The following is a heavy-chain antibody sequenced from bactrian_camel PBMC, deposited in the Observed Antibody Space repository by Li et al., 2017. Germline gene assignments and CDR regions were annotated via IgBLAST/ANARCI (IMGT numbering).Heavy chain of an antibody. J-gene: IGHJ4*01. V-gene: IGHV3S6*01. Sequence: HVQLVESGGGSVQAGGSLTLSCTASNFTEFPYNNYCLGWFRQAPGKEREGVAAIDTDGAVKYADSVKGRFTISKDNAKNTLYLQMNSLKPEDTAMYYCAAAGLRPKCSLLLQGDDFGFWGQGTQVTVS. D-gene: IGHD1*01. CDR1: NFTEFPYNNYC. CDR2: IDTDGAVK. CDR3: AAAGLRPKCSLLLQGDDFGF.